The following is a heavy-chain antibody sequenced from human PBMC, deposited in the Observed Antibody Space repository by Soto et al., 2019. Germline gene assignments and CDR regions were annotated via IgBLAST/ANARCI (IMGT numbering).Heavy chain of an antibody. V-gene: IGHV1-3*01. Sequence: QVQLVQSGAEVKKPGASVKVSCKASGYTFTSYAMHWVRQAPEQRLEWMGWINADNGNTKYSQKFQGGVTITRDTSASTADMELSSLRSEDTAVYYCARGQWLVPGYWGQGTLVTVSS. CDR3: ARGQWLVPGY. D-gene: IGHD6-19*01. J-gene: IGHJ4*02. CDR2: INADNGNT. CDR1: GYTFTSYA.